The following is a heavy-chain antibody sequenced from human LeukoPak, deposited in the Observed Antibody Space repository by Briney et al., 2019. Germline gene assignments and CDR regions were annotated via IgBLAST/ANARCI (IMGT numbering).Heavy chain of an antibody. V-gene: IGHV3-23*01. Sequence: GGSLRLSCAASGFTFSSYAMSWVRQAPGKGLEWVSGISGSGVSTYFADSVKGRFTISRDNSKNTLYLQMNSLRAEDTAVYYCAKSRGSGLFDYWGQGTLVTVSS. CDR2: ISGSGVST. D-gene: IGHD3-10*01. J-gene: IGHJ4*02. CDR1: GFTFSSYA. CDR3: AKSRGSGLFDY.